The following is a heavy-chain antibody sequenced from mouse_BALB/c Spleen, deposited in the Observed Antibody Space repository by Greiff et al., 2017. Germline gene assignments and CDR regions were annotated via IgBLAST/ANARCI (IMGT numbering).Heavy chain of an antibody. V-gene: IGHV4-1*02. CDR3: AREGNLLLRPPYYFDY. CDR1: GFDFSRYW. D-gene: IGHD1-1*01. CDR2: INPDSSTI. Sequence: EVKLLESGGGLVQPGGSLKLSCAASGFDFSRYWMSWVRQAPGKGLEWIGEINPDSSTINYTPSLKDKFIISRDNAKNTLYLQMSKVRSEDTALYYCAREGNLLLRPPYYFDYWGQGTTLTVSS. J-gene: IGHJ2*01.